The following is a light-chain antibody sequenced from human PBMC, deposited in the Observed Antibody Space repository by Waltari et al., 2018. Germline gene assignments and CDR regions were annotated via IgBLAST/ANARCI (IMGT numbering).Light chain of an antibody. CDR2: DTS. V-gene: IGKV3-20*01. CDR1: QNVGRS. Sequence: IVLTQYPGTLSLSPGESATLSCRASQNVGRSLVWYQQKPGQAPRLLIYDTSTRATGIPDRFSGSGSGTDFSLTIARLEPEDFAVYYCQHNVRLPVTFGQGTKVEI. CDR3: QHNVRLPVT. J-gene: IGKJ1*01.